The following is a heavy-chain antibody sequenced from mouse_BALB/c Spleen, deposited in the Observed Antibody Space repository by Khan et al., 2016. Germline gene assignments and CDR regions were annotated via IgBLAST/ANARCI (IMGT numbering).Heavy chain of an antibody. CDR3: TRKGIFYGTYDFDS. CDR1: GYTFSDYE. V-gene: IGHV1-15*01. Sequence: QVQLQQSGAELVRPGASVTLSCKASGYTFSDYEMHWVKQTPVHGLQWIGSIDPETGGTAYNQQFQGQATLTAGSSFSTSYMELRSLTSEDSAVYYSTRKGIFYGTYDFDSWGQGTTLTVSS. CDR2: IDPETGGT. D-gene: IGHD2-1*01. J-gene: IGHJ2*01.